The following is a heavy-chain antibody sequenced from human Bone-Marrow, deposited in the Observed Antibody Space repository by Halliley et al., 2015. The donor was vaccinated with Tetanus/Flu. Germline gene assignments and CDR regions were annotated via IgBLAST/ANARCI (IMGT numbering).Heavy chain of an antibody. CDR2: LSGSGGSS. CDR1: GFTFSNYA. CDR3: AKTLSTTVSKYYFPEMDV. D-gene: IGHD4-4*01. J-gene: IGHJ6*02. V-gene: IGHV3-23*01. Sequence: SLRLSCAASGFTFSNYAMSWVRQAPGKGLVWVSALSGSGGSSYYTDSLKGRFSISRDNSKNTLYLEMNSLRAEDTATYYCAKTLSTTVSKYYFPEMDVWGQGTTVTVSS.